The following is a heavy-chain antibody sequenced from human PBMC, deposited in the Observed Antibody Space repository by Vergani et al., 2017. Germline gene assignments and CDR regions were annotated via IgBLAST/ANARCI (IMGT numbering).Heavy chain of an antibody. CDR2: IYTSGST. CDR3: SKADYGDYGQGYYYYGMDV. D-gene: IGHD4-17*01. Sequence: QVQLQESGPGLVKPSETLSLTCTVSNYSISRGYFWSWIRQPAGKGLEWIGRIYTSGSTNYNPSLKSRVTISVDTSKNQFSLTLSSVTAADTAVYYCSKADYGDYGQGYYYYGMDVWGQGTTATVSS. CDR1: NYSISRGYF. V-gene: IGHV4-61*02. J-gene: IGHJ6*02.